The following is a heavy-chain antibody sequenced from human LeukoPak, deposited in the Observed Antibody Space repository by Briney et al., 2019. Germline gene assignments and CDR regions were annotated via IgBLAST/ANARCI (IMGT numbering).Heavy chain of an antibody. D-gene: IGHD6-13*01. CDR2: IDPSDSYT. V-gene: IGHV5-10-1*01. CDR3: ALAAGDY. Sequence: GESLKISCQGSGYIFTSYWISWVRQMLGKGLEWMGRIDPSDSYTNYRPSFQGHVTISADKSISTAYLQWSSLKASDTAMYYCALAAGDYWGQGTLVTVSS. J-gene: IGHJ4*02. CDR1: GYIFTSYW.